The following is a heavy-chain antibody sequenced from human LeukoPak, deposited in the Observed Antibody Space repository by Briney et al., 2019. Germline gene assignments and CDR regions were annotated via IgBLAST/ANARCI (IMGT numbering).Heavy chain of an antibody. CDR1: GFTFDDYA. J-gene: IGHJ6*03. V-gene: IGHV3-9*01. D-gene: IGHD1-26*01. CDR3: ASEGSSPYYYYYYMDV. Sequence: GGSLRLSCAASGFTFDDYAMHWVRQAPGKGLEWVSGISWNSGSIGYADSVKGRFTISRDNAKNSLYLQMNSLRAEDTAVYYCASEGSSPYYYYYYMDVWGKGTTVTVSS. CDR2: ISWNSGSI.